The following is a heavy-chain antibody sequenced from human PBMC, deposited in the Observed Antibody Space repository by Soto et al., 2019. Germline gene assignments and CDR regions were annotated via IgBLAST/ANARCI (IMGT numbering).Heavy chain of an antibody. CDR3: ARDGTSGSESIFDY. V-gene: IGHV1-69*13. D-gene: IGHD1-1*01. Sequence: ASVKVSCKXSGGTFSSYAISWVRQAPGQGLEWMGGIIPIFGTANYAQKFQGRVTITADESTSTAYMELSSLRSEDTAVYYCARDGTSGSESIFDYWGQGTLVTVSS. CDR1: GGTFSSYA. CDR2: IIPIFGTA. J-gene: IGHJ4*02.